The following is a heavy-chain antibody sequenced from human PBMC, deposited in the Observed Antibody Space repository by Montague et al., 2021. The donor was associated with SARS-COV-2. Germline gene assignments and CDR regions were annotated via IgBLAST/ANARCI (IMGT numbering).Heavy chain of an antibody. CDR1: GGSIRSENYY. J-gene: IGHJ5*02. CDR3: ARDGTAGDWFDP. D-gene: IGHD1-26*01. V-gene: IGHV4-31*03. CDR2: IHYSGST. Sequence: TLSLTCTVSGGSIRSENYYWSWIRQHPGKGLEWIGYIHYSGSTDYNPSLNSRVSISVDTSKNQFSLKLRSVTAADTAVYFCARDGTAGDWFDPWGQGNRVTVSS.